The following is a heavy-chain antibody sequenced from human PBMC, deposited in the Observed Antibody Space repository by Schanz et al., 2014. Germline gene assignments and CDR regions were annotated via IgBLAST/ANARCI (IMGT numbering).Heavy chain of an antibody. CDR2: LSSSGFIT. V-gene: IGHV3-23*04. J-gene: IGHJ3*02. Sequence: DVQLVESGGGLVQPGGSLRLSCAASGLTFSAYAMTWVRQAPGKGLEWVSSLSSSGFITRYADSVKGRFTISRDNSKNTLYLQMNSLRAEDTAVYYCARALAQSRMAFDIWGQGTMVTVSS. CDR1: GLTFSAYA. CDR3: ARALAQSRMAFDI. D-gene: IGHD6-19*01.